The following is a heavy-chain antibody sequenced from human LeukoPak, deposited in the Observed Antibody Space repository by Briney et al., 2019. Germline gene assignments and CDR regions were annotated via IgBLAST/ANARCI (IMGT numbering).Heavy chain of an antibody. CDR3: ARGGVYYDTSAYSDY. V-gene: IGHV4-38-2*02. Sequence: SETLSLTCTVSGYSISSGYYWGWIRQPPGKGLEWIGSIYHSGSTYYNPSLKSRVTISVDTSKNQFSLNLSSVTAADTAVYYCARGGVYYDTSAYSDYWGQGTLVTVSS. CDR1: GYSISSGYY. D-gene: IGHD3-22*01. CDR2: IYHSGST. J-gene: IGHJ4*02.